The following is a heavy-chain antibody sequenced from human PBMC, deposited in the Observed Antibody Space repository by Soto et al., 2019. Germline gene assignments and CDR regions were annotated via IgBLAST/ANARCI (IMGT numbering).Heavy chain of an antibody. V-gene: IGHV3-30*02. CDR3: VLYIVGATVFDY. CDR2: IWYDGSNK. J-gene: IGHJ4*02. D-gene: IGHD1-26*01. CDR1: GFSFGSYG. Sequence: PGGSPRLSCAASGFSFGSYGMHWFRQAPGKGLEWVAIIWYDGSNKYYADSVKGRFTISRNNSKNTLYLQMNSLIAEYTAVYYFVLYIVGATVFDYCGQGTLVTVSS.